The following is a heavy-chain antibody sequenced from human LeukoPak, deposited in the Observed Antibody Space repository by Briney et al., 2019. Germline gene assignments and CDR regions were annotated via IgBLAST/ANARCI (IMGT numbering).Heavy chain of an antibody. CDR1: GFTVSSNY. D-gene: IGHD1-26*01. V-gene: IGHV3-30*02. J-gene: IGHJ4*02. CDR3: AKGRAWELPYFDY. Sequence: GGSLRLSCAASGFTVSSNYMSWVRQAPGKGLEWVAFIRYDGSNKYYADSVKGRFTISRDNSKNTLYLQMNSLRAEDTAVYYCAKGRAWELPYFDYWGQGTLVTVSS. CDR2: IRYDGSNK.